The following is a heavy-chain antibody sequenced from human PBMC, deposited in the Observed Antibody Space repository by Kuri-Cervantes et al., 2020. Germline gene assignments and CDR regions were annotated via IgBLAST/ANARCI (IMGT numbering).Heavy chain of an antibody. J-gene: IGHJ4*02. Sequence: GGSLRLSCAASGFTFSSYAMHLDRQAPGKGLEWVAVISYDGSNKYYADPVKGRFTISRDNSKNTLYLQMNSLRAEDTAVYYCARMSTVSFDYWGQGTLVTVSS. CDR1: GFTFSSYA. D-gene: IGHD4-17*01. CDR3: ARMSTVSFDY. V-gene: IGHV3-30-3*01. CDR2: ISYDGSNK.